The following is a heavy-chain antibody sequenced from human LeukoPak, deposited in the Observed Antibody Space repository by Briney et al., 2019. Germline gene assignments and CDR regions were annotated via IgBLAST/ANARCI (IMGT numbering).Heavy chain of an antibody. Sequence: PSETLSLTCAVYGGSFSGYYWSWIRQPPGKGLEWIGEINHSGSTNYNPSLKSRVTISVDTSKNRFSLKLSSVTAADTAVYYCARGKRWSLAVAGNGLDYWGQGTLVTVSS. V-gene: IGHV4-34*01. D-gene: IGHD6-19*01. CDR1: GGSFSGYY. CDR2: INHSGST. CDR3: ARGKRWSLAVAGNGLDY. J-gene: IGHJ4*02.